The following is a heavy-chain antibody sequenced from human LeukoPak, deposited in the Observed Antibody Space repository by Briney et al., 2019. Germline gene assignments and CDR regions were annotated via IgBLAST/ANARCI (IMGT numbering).Heavy chain of an antibody. D-gene: IGHD5-12*01. V-gene: IGHV4-34*01. CDR2: SNDSGGT. Sequence: SETLSLTCAVYGGTFSGYYWSWIRQPPGKRLEWVGESNDSGGTNYNPSLKSRVTISADKSKNQVSLKLNSVTAADSAIYYCARDYSGYEFDYWGQGTLVTVSS. CDR1: GGTFSGYY. CDR3: ARDYSGYEFDY. J-gene: IGHJ4*02.